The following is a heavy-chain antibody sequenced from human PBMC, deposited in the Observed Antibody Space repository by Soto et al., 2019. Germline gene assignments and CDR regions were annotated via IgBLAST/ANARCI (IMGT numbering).Heavy chain of an antibody. CDR3: ARDQRYYGSGSYYSDS. Sequence: QVPLVQSGPEVKKPGASVKVSCKTSGYVYISYGISWVRQAPGHRLEWVGWISAYTGKADYAQKFQGRVTITTETSTSTAFLELRSLRSDDTAVYYCARDQRYYGSGSYYSDSWGQGTLVTVSS. D-gene: IGHD3-10*01. V-gene: IGHV1-18*04. CDR1: GYVYISYG. J-gene: IGHJ4*02. CDR2: ISAYTGKA.